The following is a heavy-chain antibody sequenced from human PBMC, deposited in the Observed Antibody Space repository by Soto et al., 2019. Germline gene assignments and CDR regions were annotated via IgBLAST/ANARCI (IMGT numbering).Heavy chain of an antibody. CDR2: ISIGSSTI. J-gene: IGHJ5*02. CDR1: GFTFSSYS. V-gene: IGHV3-48*02. D-gene: IGHD2-8*01. Sequence: GGSLRLSCAASGFTFSSYSMNWVRQAPGKGLEWVSYISIGSSTIYYADSVKGRFTISRDNAKNSLSLQMNSLRDEDTAVYYCARDNGMAGSFDPWGQGTLVTVSS. CDR3: ARDNGMAGSFDP.